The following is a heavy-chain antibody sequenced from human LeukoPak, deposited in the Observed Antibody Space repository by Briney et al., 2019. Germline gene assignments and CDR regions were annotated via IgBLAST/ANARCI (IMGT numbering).Heavy chain of an antibody. D-gene: IGHD3-22*01. J-gene: IGHJ4*02. CDR2: ISAYNGNT. CDR3: ARRIVGYYGKPLDY. Sequence: GTSVKVSCKASGYTFTSYGISWMRQAPGQGLELMGWISAYNGNTNYAQKLQGRVTMTTDTSTSTAYMELRSLRSDDTAVYYCARRIVGYYGKPLDYWGQGTLVTVSS. V-gene: IGHV1-18*01. CDR1: GYTFTSYG.